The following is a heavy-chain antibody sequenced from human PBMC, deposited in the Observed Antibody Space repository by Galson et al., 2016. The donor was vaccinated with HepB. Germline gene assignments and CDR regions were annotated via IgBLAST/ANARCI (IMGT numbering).Heavy chain of an antibody. J-gene: IGHJ6*02. CDR2: MSYDGSNK. D-gene: IGHD6-6*01. CDR3: AKVRQLAYSYGMDV. Sequence: SLRLSCAASGIPFTDYGMHWVRQAPGKGLEWVAVMSYDGSNKYYADSVKGRFTISRDNSKNTLYLQMNSLRAEDTAVYYCAKVRQLAYSYGMDVWGQGTTVTVSS. V-gene: IGHV3-30*18. CDR1: GIPFTDYG.